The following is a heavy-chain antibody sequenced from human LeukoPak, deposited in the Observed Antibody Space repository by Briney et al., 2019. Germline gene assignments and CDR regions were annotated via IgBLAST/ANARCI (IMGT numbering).Heavy chain of an antibody. Sequence: ASVKVSCKTSGYPFTNHGVSWLRQAPGQGLEWIGWINANSGDTNYAQRFQGRLTMTTDTSTTTAYMELRSLRSDDTAVYYCARDGRGAVAGFGADYWGQGTLVTVSS. V-gene: IGHV1-18*01. J-gene: IGHJ4*02. CDR2: INANSGDT. CDR3: ARDGRGAVAGFGADY. D-gene: IGHD6-19*01. CDR1: GYPFTNHG.